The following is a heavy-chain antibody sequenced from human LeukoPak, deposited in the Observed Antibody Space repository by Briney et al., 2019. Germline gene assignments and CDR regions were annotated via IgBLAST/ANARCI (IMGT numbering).Heavy chain of an antibody. J-gene: IGHJ4*02. Sequence: GESLKISCKGSGYSFTSYWIGWVRQMPGKGLEWMGIIYPGDSDTRYSPSFQGQVTISADKSISTAYLQWSSLKASDTAMYYCARLEEIGHCSGGSCYEYFDYWGQGTLVTVSS. V-gene: IGHV5-51*01. CDR1: GYSFTSYW. D-gene: IGHD2-15*01. CDR3: ARLEEIGHCSGGSCYEYFDY. CDR2: IYPGDSDT.